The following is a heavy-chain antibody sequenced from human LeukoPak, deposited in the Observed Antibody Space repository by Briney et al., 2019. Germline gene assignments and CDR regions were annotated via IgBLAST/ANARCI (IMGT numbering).Heavy chain of an antibody. V-gene: IGHV4-59*08. CDR2: INYSGST. Sequence: PSETLSLTCTVSGGSISSYYWSWIWQPPGKGLEWIGYINYSGSTNYNPSLKSRVTISTDTSKNQFSLKLSSVTAADTAVYYCARHTYSDYIVFNYWGQGTLVTVSS. CDR1: GGSISSYY. J-gene: IGHJ4*02. D-gene: IGHD4-11*01. CDR3: ARHTYSDYIVFNY.